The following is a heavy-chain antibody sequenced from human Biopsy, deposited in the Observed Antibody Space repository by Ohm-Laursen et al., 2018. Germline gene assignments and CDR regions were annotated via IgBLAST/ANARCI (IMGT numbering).Heavy chain of an antibody. CDR2: INSDGTQK. CDR3: ARDPGWGALDY. J-gene: IGHJ2*01. Sequence: SLRLSCAASGFAFSRSWMSWLRQTPGKGLEWVANINSDGTQKFYVDSVQGRFTISRNNTGNSVSLQMNSLRVDDTAVYFCARDPGWGALDYWGRGSPVTVPS. V-gene: IGHV3-7*01. D-gene: IGHD3-10*01. CDR1: GFAFSRSW.